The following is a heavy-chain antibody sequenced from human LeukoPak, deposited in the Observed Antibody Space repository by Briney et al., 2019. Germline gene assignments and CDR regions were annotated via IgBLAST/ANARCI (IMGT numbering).Heavy chain of an antibody. CDR1: GGSSNSYY. D-gene: IGHD1-26*01. CDR2: IYYSGST. CDR3: ARDIVGATFYYYGMDV. J-gene: IGHJ6*02. V-gene: IGHV4-59*12. Sequence: SETLSLTCTVSGGSSNSYYWSWIRQPPGKGLEWIGYIYYSGSTNYNPSLKSRVTISVDTSKNQFSLKLSSVTAADTAVYYCARDIVGATFYYYGMDVWGQGTTVTVSS.